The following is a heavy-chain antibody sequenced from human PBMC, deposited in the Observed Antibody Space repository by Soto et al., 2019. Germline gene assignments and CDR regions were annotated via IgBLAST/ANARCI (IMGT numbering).Heavy chain of an antibody. J-gene: IGHJ4*02. D-gene: IGHD6-19*01. Sequence: EVQLVESGGGLVKPGGSLRLSCAASGFTFSNAWMSWVRQAPGKGLEWVGRIKSKTDGGTTDYAAPVKGRFTISRDDSKNTRYVQMNRLKTEDRAVYYWRGMGAVAGTMMLDYWGQGTLVTVSS. CDR2: IKSKTDGGTT. CDR3: RGMGAVAGTMMLDY. V-gene: IGHV3-15*01. CDR1: GFTFSNAW.